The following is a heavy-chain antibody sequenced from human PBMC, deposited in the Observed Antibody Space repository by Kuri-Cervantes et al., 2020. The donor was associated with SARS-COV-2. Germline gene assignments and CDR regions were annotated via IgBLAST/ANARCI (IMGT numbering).Heavy chain of an antibody. CDR3: AREVEMATIGPVDYYMDV. J-gene: IGHJ6*03. Sequence: ASVKVSCKASGYTFTSYGISWVRQAPGQGLEWMGWISAYNGNTDYAQKLQGRVTMTTDTSTSTAYMDLRSLRSNDTAVYYCAREVEMATIGPVDYYMDVWGKGTTVTVSS. V-gene: IGHV1-18*01. CDR1: GYTFTSYG. D-gene: IGHD5-24*01. CDR2: ISAYNGNT.